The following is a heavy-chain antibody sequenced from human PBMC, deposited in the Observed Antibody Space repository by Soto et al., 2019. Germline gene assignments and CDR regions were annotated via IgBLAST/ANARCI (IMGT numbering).Heavy chain of an antibody. J-gene: IGHJ5*02. CDR3: ASTTYYYDSSGYYYPNWFDP. CDR1: GGSISSYY. Sequence: SETLSLTCTVSGGSISSYYWSWIRQPPGKGLEWIGYIYYSGSTNYNPSLKSRVTISVDTSKNQFSLKLSSVTAADTAVYYCASTTYYYDSSGYYYPNWFDPWGQGTLVTVS. D-gene: IGHD3-22*01. CDR2: IYYSGST. V-gene: IGHV4-59*08.